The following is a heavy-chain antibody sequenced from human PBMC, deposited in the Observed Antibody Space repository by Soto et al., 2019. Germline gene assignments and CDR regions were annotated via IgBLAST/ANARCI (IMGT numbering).Heavy chain of an antibody. CDR1: GYTFTTYG. CDR2: ISPYNGTT. D-gene: IGHD1-1*01. Sequence: GASVKVSCKASGYTFTTYGISWVRQAPGQGLEWMGWISPYNGTTKYAEKFQGVMTMTTDTATSTAYMDLRSLRSDDTAVYYCARDGERDTGLNFYYYLHGMDAWGQGTRVTVSS. J-gene: IGHJ6*02. V-gene: IGHV1-18*04. CDR3: ARDGERDTGLNFYYYLHGMDA.